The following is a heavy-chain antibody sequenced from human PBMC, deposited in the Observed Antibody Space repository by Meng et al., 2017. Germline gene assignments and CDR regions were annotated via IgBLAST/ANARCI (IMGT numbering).Heavy chain of an antibody. D-gene: IGHD1-26*01. Sequence: LQHSGPGLVKPSQTLSRICAISGDSVSSNSAAWNWIRQSPSRGLEWLGRAYYRSKWYHDYAESVKSRISIDPDTSKNQFSLQLRSVTPEDSVVYYCARGSYSFDSWGQRTLVTVSS. CDR3: ARGSYSFDS. J-gene: IGHJ4*02. CDR2: AYYRSKWYH. CDR1: GDSVSSNSAA. V-gene: IGHV6-1*01.